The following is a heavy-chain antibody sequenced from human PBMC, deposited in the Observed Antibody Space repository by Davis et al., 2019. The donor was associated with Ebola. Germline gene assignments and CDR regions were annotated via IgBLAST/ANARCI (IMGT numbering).Heavy chain of an antibody. CDR2: INAGNGNT. CDR3: ARGSVVVVAATLVAPDY. D-gene: IGHD2-15*01. V-gene: IGHV1-3*01. Sequence: AASVKVSCKASGYTFTSYAMHWVRQAPGQRLEWMGWINAGNGNTNYSQKFQGRVTITRDTSASTAYMELSSLRSEDTAVYYCARGSVVVVAATLVAPDYWGQGTLVTVSS. J-gene: IGHJ4*02. CDR1: GYTFTSYA.